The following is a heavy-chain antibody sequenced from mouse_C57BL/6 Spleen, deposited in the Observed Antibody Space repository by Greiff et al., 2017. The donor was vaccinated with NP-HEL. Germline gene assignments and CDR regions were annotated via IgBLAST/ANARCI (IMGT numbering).Heavy chain of an antibody. V-gene: IGHV14-4*01. J-gene: IGHJ3*01. CDR3: TPSIGGFAY. Sequence: VQLQQSGAELVRPGASVKLSCTASGFNIKDDYMHWVKQRPEQGLEWIGWIDPENGDTEYASKFQGKATITADTSSNTAYLQLSSLTSEDTAVYYCTPSIGGFAYWGQGTLVTVSA. CDR1: GFNIKDDY. CDR2: IDPENGDT. D-gene: IGHD2-14*01.